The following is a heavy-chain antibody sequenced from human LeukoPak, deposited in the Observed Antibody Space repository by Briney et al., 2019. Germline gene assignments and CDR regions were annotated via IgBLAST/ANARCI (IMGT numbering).Heavy chain of an antibody. CDR2: ISSSGSSI. CDR1: GFTFSDYY. CDR3: ARDTPHYYDSSGYYPVDY. V-gene: IGHV3-11*04. J-gene: IGHJ4*02. D-gene: IGHD3-22*01. Sequence: PGGSLRLSCAASGFTFSDYYMSWLRQPPGKGLEWVSYISSSGSSIYYADSVKGRFTISRDNAKNSLYLQMNSLTVEDTAVYYCARDTPHYYDSSGYYPVDYWGQGTLVTVSS.